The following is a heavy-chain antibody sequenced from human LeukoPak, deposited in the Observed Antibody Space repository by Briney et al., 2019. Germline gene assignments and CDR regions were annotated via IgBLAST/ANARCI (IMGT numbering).Heavy chain of an antibody. Sequence: SETLSLTCSVSGASISSSSYYWGWIRQPPGKGLEWIGSIHYSGTSYYNSSLKSRVTISVDTSNNQFSLRLNSVTAADTAVYYCARDPSGYSSSWYGRYNWFDPWGQGTLVTVSS. CDR1: GASISSSSYY. CDR2: IHYSGTS. J-gene: IGHJ5*02. D-gene: IGHD6-13*01. CDR3: ARDPSGYSSSWYGRYNWFDP. V-gene: IGHV4-39*07.